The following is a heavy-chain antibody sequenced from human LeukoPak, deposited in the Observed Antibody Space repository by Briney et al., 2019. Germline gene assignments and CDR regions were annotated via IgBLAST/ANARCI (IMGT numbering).Heavy chain of an antibody. Sequence: GASVKVSCKASGYTFTSYAMHWVHQAPGQRLEWMGWINAGNGNTKYSQKFQGRVTITRDTSASTAYMELSSLRSEDTAVYYCAREGRRSSSSNWFDPWGQGTLVTVSS. CDR2: INAGNGNT. CDR1: GYTFTSYA. D-gene: IGHD6-6*01. CDR3: AREGRRSSSSNWFDP. J-gene: IGHJ5*02. V-gene: IGHV1-3*01.